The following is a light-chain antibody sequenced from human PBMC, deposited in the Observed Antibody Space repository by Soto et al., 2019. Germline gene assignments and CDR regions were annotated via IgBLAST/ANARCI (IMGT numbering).Light chain of an antibody. J-gene: IGKJ3*01. V-gene: IGKV1-39*01. CDR3: QQSYSTPFT. CDR1: QTISSY. CDR2: AAS. Sequence: DIQMTQSPSSLSAFVGDRVTITCRSSQTISSYLNWYQQKPGKAPKVLIYAASYLQTGVSSRFSGRASGTDFTLTIDSLQPEDAATYYCQQSYSTPFTFGPGTKVDIK.